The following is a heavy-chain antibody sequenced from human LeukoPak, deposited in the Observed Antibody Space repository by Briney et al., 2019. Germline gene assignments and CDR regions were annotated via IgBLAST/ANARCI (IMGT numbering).Heavy chain of an antibody. D-gene: IGHD2-8*01. Sequence: GASVKVSCKASGYTFTSCDINWVRQATGQGLEWMGWMNPNSGNTGYAQKFQGRVTMTRNASISTAYMELSSLRSEDTAVYYCARGSCTNGVCSLYYYYYYYMDVWGKGTTVTVSS. J-gene: IGHJ6*03. CDR3: ARGSCTNGVCSLYYYYYYYMDV. CDR2: MNPNSGNT. V-gene: IGHV1-8*01. CDR1: GYTFTSCD.